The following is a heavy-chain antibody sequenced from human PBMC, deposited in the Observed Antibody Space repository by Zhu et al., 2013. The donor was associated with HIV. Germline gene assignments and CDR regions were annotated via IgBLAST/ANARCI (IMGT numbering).Heavy chain of an antibody. Sequence: QVQLVQSGAEVKKPGASVKVSCKASGYTFTNYGINWVRQATGHGLEWMGWVNPTSGHAGYAQKFQGRVTITRNTSISTVYMELRSLRSDDTAVYYCARMDKGSCTATTCPDWFDPWGQGTLVTVSS. J-gene: IGHJ5*02. CDR1: GYTFTNYG. CDR2: VNPTSGHA. V-gene: IGHV1-8*01. CDR3: ARMDKGSCTATTCPDWFDP. D-gene: IGHD2-8*02.